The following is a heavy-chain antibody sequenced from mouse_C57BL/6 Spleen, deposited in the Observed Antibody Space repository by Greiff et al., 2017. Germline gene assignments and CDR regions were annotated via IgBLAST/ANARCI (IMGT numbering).Heavy chain of an antibody. D-gene: IGHD1-1*01. CDR1: GSTFTSYG. Sequence: QEQLKQSGAELARPGASVTLSCKASGSTFTSYGISWVTQRTGQGLEWIGEIYPRSGNPSYNEKVKGKATLTADKSSSTAYMGLRSLTSEDSAVYFCARYYYCSSCVLAYWGPGTLVTVSA. J-gene: IGHJ3*01. V-gene: IGHV1-81*01. CDR3: ARYYYCSSCVLAY. CDR2: IYPRSGNP.